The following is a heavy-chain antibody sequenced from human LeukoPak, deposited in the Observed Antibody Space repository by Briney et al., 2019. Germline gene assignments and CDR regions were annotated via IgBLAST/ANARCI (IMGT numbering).Heavy chain of an antibody. CDR1: GGSFSGYY. CDR2: INHSGST. V-gene: IGHV4-34*01. CDR3: ARGARAVVKPFDY. J-gene: IGHJ4*02. D-gene: IGHD4-23*01. Sequence: KPSETLSLTCAVYGGSFSGYYWSWIRQPPGKGLEWIGEINHSGSTNYNPSLKSRVTISVDTSKNQFSLKLSSVTAADTAVYYCARGARAVVKPFDYWGQGTLVTVSS.